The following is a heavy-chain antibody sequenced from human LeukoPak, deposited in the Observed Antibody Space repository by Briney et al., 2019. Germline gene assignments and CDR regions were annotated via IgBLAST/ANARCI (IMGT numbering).Heavy chain of an antibody. J-gene: IGHJ4*02. CDR2: IYYGGST. CDR1: GGSISSGGYY. V-gene: IGHV4-31*03. D-gene: IGHD3-9*01. Sequence: RPSETLSLTCTVSGGSISSGGYYWSWIRQHPGKGLEWIGYIYYGGSTYYNPSLKSRITISVDTSKNQFSLKLSSVTAADTAVYYCARARPPLVAPPDYWGQGTLVTVSS. CDR3: ARARPPLVAPPDY.